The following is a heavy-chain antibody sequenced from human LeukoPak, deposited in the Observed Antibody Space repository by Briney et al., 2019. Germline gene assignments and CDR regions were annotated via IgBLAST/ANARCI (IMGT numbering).Heavy chain of an antibody. Sequence: PGGSLRLSCAASGFTFSTYFMHWVRQAPGKGLEWVAVIAGDGSHTFYVESVKGRFTISRDNSKNTLYLQMNSLRAEDTAVYFCARERQDTIVHSGAFDIWGQGTIVTVSS. CDR2: IAGDGSHT. D-gene: IGHD3-10*01. CDR1: GFTFSTYF. CDR3: ARERQDTIVHSGAFDI. J-gene: IGHJ3*02. V-gene: IGHV3-30-3*01.